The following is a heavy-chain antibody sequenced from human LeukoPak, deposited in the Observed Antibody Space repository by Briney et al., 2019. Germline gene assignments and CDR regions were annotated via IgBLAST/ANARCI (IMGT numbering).Heavy chain of an antibody. J-gene: IGHJ4*02. CDR2: IYTSGST. CDR3: ARAGYYYDGSGYYYADY. D-gene: IGHD3-22*01. Sequence: SETLSLTCTVSGGSISSYYWSWIRQPAGKGLEWIGRIYTSGSTNYNPSLKSRVTMSVDTSMNQFSLKLSSVTAADTAVYYCARAGYYYDGSGYYYADYWGQGTLVTVSS. CDR1: GGSISSYY. V-gene: IGHV4-4*07.